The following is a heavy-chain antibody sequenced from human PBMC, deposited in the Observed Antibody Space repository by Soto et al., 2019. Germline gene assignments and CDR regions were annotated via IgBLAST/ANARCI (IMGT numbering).Heavy chain of an antibody. V-gene: IGHV4-39*01. J-gene: IGHJ5*02. CDR3: AGQTFTIAAASYGRSNWFDP. CDR2: IYFTGNT. CDR1: GGSITSSSHS. Sequence: PSETLSLTCTVSGGSITSSSHSWGWVRQPPGKGLEWIGTIYFTGNTYYTPSLKSRLTMSIDTSKNEFSLRLNSVTAADTAVYYCAGQTFTIAAASYGRSNWFDPWGPGTLVTVSS. D-gene: IGHD6-25*01.